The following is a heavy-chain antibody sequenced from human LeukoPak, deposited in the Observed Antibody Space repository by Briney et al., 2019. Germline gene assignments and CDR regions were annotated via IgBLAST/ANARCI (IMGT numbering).Heavy chain of an antibody. CDR3: AKILGSGVWYGFDI. V-gene: IGHV4-34*01. J-gene: IGHJ3*02. CDR1: GGSFSGYY. D-gene: IGHD7-27*01. CDR2: INHSGST. Sequence: SETLSLTCAVYGGSFSGYYWSWIRQPPGKGLEWIGEINHSGSTNYNPSLKSRVTISVDTSKNQFSLKLSSVTAADTAVYYCAKILGSGVWYGFDIWGQGTMVTVSS.